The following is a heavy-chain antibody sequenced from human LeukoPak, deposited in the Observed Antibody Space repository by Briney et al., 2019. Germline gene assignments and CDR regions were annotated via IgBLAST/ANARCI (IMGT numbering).Heavy chain of an antibody. CDR2: ISLAGQT. CDR3: SRESGPFCPFGY. D-gene: IGHD1-26*01. J-gene: IGHJ4*02. V-gene: IGHV4/OR15-8*02. CDR1: GGSISGTNW. Sequence: SETLSLTCGVSGGSISGTNWWSWVRQPPAQGLEWIGEISLAGQTNYNPSLNGRVTMSLDKSSNQLSLHLTSVTAADTATYYCSRESGPFCPFGYWGQGTLVSVSS.